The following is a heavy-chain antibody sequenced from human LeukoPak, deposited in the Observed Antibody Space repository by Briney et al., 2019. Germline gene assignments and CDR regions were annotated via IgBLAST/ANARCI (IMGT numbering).Heavy chain of an antibody. V-gene: IGHV4-34*01. CDR2: INHSGST. J-gene: IGHJ4*02. Sequence: SETLSLTCAVYGGSFSGYYWSWIRQPPGKGMEWIGEINHSGSTNYNPSLKSRVTISVDTSKNQFSLKLSSVTAADTAVYYCARGRDGYYLYWGQGTLVTVSS. CDR3: ARGRDGYYLY. CDR1: GGSFSGYY. D-gene: IGHD5-24*01.